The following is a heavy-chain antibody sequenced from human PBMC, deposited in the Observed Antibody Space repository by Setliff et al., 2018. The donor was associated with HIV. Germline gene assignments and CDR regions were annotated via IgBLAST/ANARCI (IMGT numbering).Heavy chain of an antibody. CDR2: ISHDGSRK. CDR1: GFSFNNYG. D-gene: IGHD3-16*01. CDR3: AKDRGRGNWLDP. V-gene: IGHV3-30*18. J-gene: IGHJ5*02. Sequence: PGGSLRLSCAASGFSFNNYGMHWVRQAPGKGLEWVSIISHDGSRKYYADSVKGRFTISRDNSNNMLYLQMNSLRPEDTAVYYCAKDRGRGNWLDPWGQGTLVTVSS.